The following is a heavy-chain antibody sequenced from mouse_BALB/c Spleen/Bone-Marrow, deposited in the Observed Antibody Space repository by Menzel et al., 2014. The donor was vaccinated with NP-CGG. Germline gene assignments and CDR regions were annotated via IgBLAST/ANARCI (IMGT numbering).Heavy chain of an antibody. CDR2: ISYSANT. V-gene: IGHV3-2*02. J-gene: IGHJ3*01. CDR1: GYSITSDYA. CDR3: TRGTTAGFAY. D-gene: IGHD1-2*01. Sequence: EVKLVESGPGLVKPSQSLSLTCTVTGYSITSDYAWHWIRQFPGNKLEWMGYISYSANTNYNPSLKSRISITRDTSKNQFFLQLNSVTAEDTATYYCTRGTTAGFAYWGLGTLVTVSA.